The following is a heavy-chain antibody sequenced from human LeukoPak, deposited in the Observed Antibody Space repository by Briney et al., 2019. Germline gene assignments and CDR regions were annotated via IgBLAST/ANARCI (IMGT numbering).Heavy chain of an antibody. J-gene: IGHJ4*02. CDR2: IKSKTDGGTT. V-gene: IGHV3-15*01. CDR3: TTQPRYCSSTSCYGLIDY. D-gene: IGHD2-2*01. CDR1: GFTFSSYA. Sequence: GGSLRLSCAASGFTFSSYAMSWVRQAPGKGLEWVGRIKSKTDGGTTDYAAPVKGRFTISRDDSKNTLYLQMNSLKTEDTAVYYCTTQPRYCSSTSCYGLIDYWGQGTLVTVSS.